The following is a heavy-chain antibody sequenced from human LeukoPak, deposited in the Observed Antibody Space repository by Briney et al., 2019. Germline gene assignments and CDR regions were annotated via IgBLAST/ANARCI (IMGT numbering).Heavy chain of an antibody. Sequence: ASVKVSCKASGNTFSSNFLHWVRQAPGQGLEWMGIINPSGGSTTYAQRFQGRVTMTRDTSTSAVYMELNSLRSEDTAVYYCARGSRHSKFDYWAQRTLVTVSS. CDR3: ARGSRHSKFDY. J-gene: IGHJ4*02. CDR2: INPSGGST. V-gene: IGHV1-46*01. D-gene: IGHD6-13*01. CDR1: GNTFSSNF.